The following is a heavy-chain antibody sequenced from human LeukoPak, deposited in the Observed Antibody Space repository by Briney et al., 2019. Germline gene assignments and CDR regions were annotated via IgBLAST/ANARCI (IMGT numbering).Heavy chain of an antibody. D-gene: IGHD3-16*02. Sequence: PGGSLRLSCSSSGFTFDDYGMNWVRQAPGKGLEWVSGINWNGGSTGYAGSVKGRFTISRDNAKNSLYLQVNSLRAEDTALYYCARDFGVITFGGVIARQPAYWGQGTLVTVSS. CDR2: INWNGGST. CDR1: GFTFDDYG. V-gene: IGHV3-20*04. CDR3: ARDFGVITFGGVIARQPAY. J-gene: IGHJ4*02.